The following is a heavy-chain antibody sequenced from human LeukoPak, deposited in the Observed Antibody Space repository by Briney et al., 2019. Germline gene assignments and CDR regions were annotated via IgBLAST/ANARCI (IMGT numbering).Heavy chain of an antibody. J-gene: IGHJ4*02. D-gene: IGHD1-26*01. Sequence: PGGSLRLSCAASGFTFSSYSMNWVRQAPGKGLEWVSSISSSSSYIYYADSVKGRFTITRDNAKNSLYLQMNSLRAEDTAVYYCARDWDKWFDYWGQGTLVTVSS. CDR3: ARDWDKWFDY. CDR2: ISSSSSYI. V-gene: IGHV3-21*01. CDR1: GFTFSSYS.